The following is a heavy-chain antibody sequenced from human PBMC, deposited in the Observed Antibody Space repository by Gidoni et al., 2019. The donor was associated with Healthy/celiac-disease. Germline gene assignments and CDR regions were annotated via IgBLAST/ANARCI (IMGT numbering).Heavy chain of an antibody. CDR1: GFTFSSYS. CDR2: ISSSSSYI. CDR3: AMGATLHQPYYFDY. Sequence: EVQLVESGGGLVKPGGSLRLSCAASGFTFSSYSMNWVRQAPGKGLEWVSSISSSSSYIYYADSVKGRFTISRDNAKNSLYLQMNSLRAEDTAVYYCAMGATLHQPYYFDYWGQGTLVTVSS. D-gene: IGHD1-26*01. V-gene: IGHV3-21*01. J-gene: IGHJ4*02.